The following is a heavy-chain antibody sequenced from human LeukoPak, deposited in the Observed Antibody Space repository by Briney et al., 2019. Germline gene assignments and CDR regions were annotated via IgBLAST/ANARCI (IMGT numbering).Heavy chain of an antibody. CDR1: GGSFSGYY. J-gene: IGHJ4*02. CDR3: ARDARSIAARRDFDY. CDR2: IYHSGST. D-gene: IGHD6-6*01. Sequence: SETLSLTCAVYGGSFSGYYWGWIRQPPGKGLEWIGSIYHSGSTYYNPSLKSRVTISVDTSKNQFSLKLSSVTAADTAVYYCARDARSIAARRDFDYWGQGTLVTVSS. V-gene: IGHV4-38-2*02.